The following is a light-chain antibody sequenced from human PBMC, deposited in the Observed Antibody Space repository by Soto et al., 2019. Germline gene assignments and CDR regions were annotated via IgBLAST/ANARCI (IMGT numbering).Light chain of an antibody. CDR1: ESISRW. V-gene: IGKV1-5*03. CDR3: QQHHDWLPWT. Sequence: DIQVTQSPSTLSASEGDRVTITCRASESISRWLAWYQQKPGKAPKLLIYKASNLESGVPSRFSGSGSGTEFTLTISSLQSEDFAVYYCQQHHDWLPWTFGPGTKVDIK. J-gene: IGKJ1*01. CDR2: KAS.